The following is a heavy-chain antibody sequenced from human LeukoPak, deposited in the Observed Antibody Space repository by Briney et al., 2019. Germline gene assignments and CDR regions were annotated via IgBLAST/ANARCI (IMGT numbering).Heavy chain of an antibody. V-gene: IGHV3-72*01. Sequence: PGGSLRLSCAGSGFTLSDHYMDWVRQAPGKGPDWVGRIRNKANSYSTEYAASVKGRFTISRDDSKNSLYLQMNSLKTEDTAVYYCTSSGFDYRFFENWGQGTLVTVSS. CDR1: GFTLSDHY. CDR2: IRNKANSYST. CDR3: TSSGFDYRFFEN. J-gene: IGHJ4*02. D-gene: IGHD5-12*01.